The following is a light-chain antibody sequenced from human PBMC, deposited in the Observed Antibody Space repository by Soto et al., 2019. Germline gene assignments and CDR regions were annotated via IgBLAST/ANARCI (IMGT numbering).Light chain of an antibody. CDR1: QSIRYY. Sequence: DIQLTKSPPTLSASVGDRVTITCRASQSIRYYLAWYQQMPGKAPKLLIYGASSLQSGVPSRLSGSGSGTEFTLTISSLQPDDFATYFCQHHNSYSQTFGQGTKV. J-gene: IGKJ1*01. CDR3: QHHNSYSQT. V-gene: IGKV1-5*01. CDR2: GAS.